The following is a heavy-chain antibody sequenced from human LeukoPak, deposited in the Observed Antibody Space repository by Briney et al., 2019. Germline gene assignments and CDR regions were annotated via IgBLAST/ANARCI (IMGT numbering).Heavy chain of an antibody. CDR1: GYTFTGYY. V-gene: IGHV1-2*02. CDR2: INPNSGGT. Sequence: ASVKVSCKASGYTFTGYYMHWVRQAAGQGLEWMGWINPNSGGTNYAQKFQGRVTMTRDTSISTGYMELTRLRSDDTAVYYCARVRDYYYDSSGYTFDYWGQGTLVTVSS. CDR3: ARVRDYYYDSSGYTFDY. J-gene: IGHJ4*02. D-gene: IGHD3-22*01.